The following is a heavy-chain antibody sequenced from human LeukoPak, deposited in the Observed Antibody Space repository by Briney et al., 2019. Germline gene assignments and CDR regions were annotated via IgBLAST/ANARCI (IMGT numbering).Heavy chain of an antibody. CDR1: GGSFSDYY. V-gene: IGHV4-34*01. CDR2: INHSGGT. CDR3: ARSSDIVVVVAATGPDLRFDP. Sequence: PSETLSLTCVVYGGSFSDYYWSWIRQPPGKGLEWIGEINHSGGTNYNPSLKSRVTISVDTSKNQFSLKLSSVTAADTAVYYCARSSDIVVVVAATGPDLRFDPWGQGTLVTVSS. D-gene: IGHD2-15*01. J-gene: IGHJ5*02.